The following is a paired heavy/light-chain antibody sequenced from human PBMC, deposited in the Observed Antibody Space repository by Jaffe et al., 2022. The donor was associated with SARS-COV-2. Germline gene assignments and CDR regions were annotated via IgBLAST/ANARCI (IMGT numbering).Heavy chain of an antibody. CDR3: ARDPYYYGSGTSYNNYMDV. V-gene: IGHV3-48*01. Sequence: EVQLVESGGGLVEPGGSLRLSCTASGFTFGTYDMNWVRQAPGKGLEWISHIRSSSRVIYYADSVKGRFTISRDNAENSLYLQMNSLRAEDTAVYYCARDPYYYGSGTSYNNYMDVWGKGTTVTVSS. CDR1: GFTFGTYD. D-gene: IGHD3-10*01. CDR2: IRSSSRVI. J-gene: IGHJ6*03.
Light chain of an antibody. V-gene: IGKV1-9*01. CDR1: DDIGIY. CDR3: QQLNVHPLT. J-gene: IGKJ4*01. Sequence: IQLTQSPSFLSASVGDRVTITCRASDDIGIYLAWYQQKPGKAPKLLIYAASTLQTGVPPRFSGSGSGTELTLTISSLQPEDSATYYCQQLNVHPLTFGGGTKVEIK. CDR2: AAS.